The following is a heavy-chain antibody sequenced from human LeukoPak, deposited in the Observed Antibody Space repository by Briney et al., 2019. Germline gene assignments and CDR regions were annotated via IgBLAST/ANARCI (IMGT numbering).Heavy chain of an antibody. V-gene: IGHV4-61*02. Sequence: SQTLSLTCTVSGGSISSGSYYWSWIRQPAGKGLEWIGRIYTSGSTNYNPSLKSRVTISVDTSKNQFSLKLSSVTAADTAVYYCARDQWSAAGALDYYYYYYMDVWGKGTTVTISS. CDR1: GGSISSGSYY. J-gene: IGHJ6*03. CDR3: ARDQWSAAGALDYYYYYYMDV. D-gene: IGHD6-13*01. CDR2: IYTSGST.